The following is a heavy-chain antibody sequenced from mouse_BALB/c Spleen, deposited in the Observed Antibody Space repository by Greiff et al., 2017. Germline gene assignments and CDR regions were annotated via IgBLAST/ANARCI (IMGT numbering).Heavy chain of an antibody. D-gene: IGHD4-1*01. CDR2: IRNKANGYTT. V-gene: IGHV7-3*02. CDR3: ARVELSYAMDY. Sequence: EVKLMESGGGLVQPGGSLRLSCATSGFTFTDYYMSWVRQPPGKALEWLGFIRNKANGYTTEYSASVKGRFTISRDNSQSILYLQMNTLRAEDSATYYCARVELSYAMDYWGQGTSVTVSA. CDR1: GFTFTDYY. J-gene: IGHJ4*01.